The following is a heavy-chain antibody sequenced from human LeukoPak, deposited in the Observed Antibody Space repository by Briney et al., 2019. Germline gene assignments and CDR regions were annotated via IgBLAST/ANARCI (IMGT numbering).Heavy chain of an antibody. D-gene: IGHD5-24*01. J-gene: IGHJ4*02. CDR2: IYSGGAT. CDR1: GFTVSSNY. Sequence: GGSLRLSCAASGFTVSSNYMSWVRQPPGKGLEWVSVIYSGGATYYADSVKGRFSVSRDNSKNTLYLHMNSLTVEDTAVYFCATFRGDGYNLGFDNWGQGTLVTVSS. V-gene: IGHV3-53*01. CDR3: ATFRGDGYNLGFDN.